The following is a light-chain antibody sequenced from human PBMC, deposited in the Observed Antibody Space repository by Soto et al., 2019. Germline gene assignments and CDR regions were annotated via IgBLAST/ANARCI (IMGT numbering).Light chain of an antibody. CDR2: GNN. Sequence: QLVLTQPPSVSGAPGQRVTISCTGSSSNIGAGYDVHWYQQLLGTAPKLLIYGNNNRPSGVPDRFFDSKSGTSASLVITGLQAEDEADYYCQSYDSSLSGSKVVFGGGTKLTVL. CDR1: SSNIGAGYD. V-gene: IGLV1-40*01. J-gene: IGLJ2*01. CDR3: QSYDSSLSGSKVV.